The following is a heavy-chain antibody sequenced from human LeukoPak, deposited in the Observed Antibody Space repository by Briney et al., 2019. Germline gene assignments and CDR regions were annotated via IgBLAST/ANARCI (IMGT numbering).Heavy chain of an antibody. CDR1: GFTFSSNY. V-gene: IGHV3-30*03. CDR2: ISYDGSNK. J-gene: IGHJ4*02. D-gene: IGHD3-22*01. CDR3: ARGRYYYDSSGYYLTFPDY. Sequence: GGSLRLSCAASGFTFSSNYMSWVRQAPGKGLEWVAVISYDGSNKYYADSVKGRFIISRDNSKNTLYLQMNSLRAEDTAVYYCARGRYYYDSSGYYLTFPDYWGQGTLVTVSS.